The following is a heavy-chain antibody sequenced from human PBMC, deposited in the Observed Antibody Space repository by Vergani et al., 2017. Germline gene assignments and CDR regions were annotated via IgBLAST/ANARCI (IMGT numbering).Heavy chain of an antibody. CDR1: GGTFSSYA. J-gene: IGHJ5*01. CDR2: IIPIFGTA. Sequence: QVQLVQSGAEVKKPGSSVKVSCKASGGTFSSYAISWVRQAPGQGLEWMGGIIPIFGTANYAQKFQGRVTITADESTSTAYMELSSLRSEDTAVYYCARDTGAYCGGDCYGWFDPWGQGTLVNVSS. CDR3: ARDTGAYCGGDCYGWFDP. V-gene: IGHV1-69*12. D-gene: IGHD2-21*02.